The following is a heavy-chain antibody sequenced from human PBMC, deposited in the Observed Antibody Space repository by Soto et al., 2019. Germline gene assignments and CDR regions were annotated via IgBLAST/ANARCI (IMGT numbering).Heavy chain of an antibody. CDR2: IYSGGST. V-gene: IGHV3-53*02. Sequence: EVQLVETGGGLIQPGGSLRLSCAASGFTVSSNYMSWVRQAPGQGLEWVSVIYSGGSTYYADSVKSRFPISRDNSKNTLYLQMNSLRAEDTAVYYCARDDSSGYGESFDIWGQGTMVTVSS. CDR1: GFTVSSNY. CDR3: ARDDSSGYGESFDI. D-gene: IGHD3-22*01. J-gene: IGHJ3*02.